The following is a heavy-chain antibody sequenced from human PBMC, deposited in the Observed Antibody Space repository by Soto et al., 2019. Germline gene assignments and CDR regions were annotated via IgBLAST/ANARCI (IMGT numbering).Heavy chain of an antibody. V-gene: IGHV1-69*01. J-gene: IGHJ4*02. CDR1: GGTFSSYA. CDR3: ARVLDYYDSSGYLYYFDY. CDR2: IIPIFGTA. Sequence: QVQLVQSGAEVKKPGSSVKVSCKASGGTFSSYAISWVRQAPGQGLEWMGGIIPIFGTANYAQKFQGRVTITADESTSTAYMELSSLRSEDTAVYYRARVLDYYDSSGYLYYFDYWGQGTLVTVSS. D-gene: IGHD3-22*01.